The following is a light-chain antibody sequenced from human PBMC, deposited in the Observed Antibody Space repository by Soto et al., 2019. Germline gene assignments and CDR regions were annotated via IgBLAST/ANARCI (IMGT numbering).Light chain of an antibody. CDR3: QVWDSTSDHYV. Sequence: SYELTQPPSVSVAPGKTARITCGGNNIGSKSVHWYQQKPGQAPVLVIYYDSDRPSGIPERFSGSNSGNTATLTISRVEAGDEADYYCQVWDSTSDHYVFGTRTRSPS. CDR1: NIGSKS. J-gene: IGLJ1*01. CDR2: YDS. V-gene: IGLV3-21*04.